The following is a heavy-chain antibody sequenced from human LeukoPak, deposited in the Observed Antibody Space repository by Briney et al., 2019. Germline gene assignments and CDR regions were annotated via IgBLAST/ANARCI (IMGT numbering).Heavy chain of an antibody. CDR3: AKGDYDSSGYWLDY. CDR2: ISYDGSNK. D-gene: IGHD3-22*01. CDR1: GFTFSTYG. J-gene: IGHJ4*02. Sequence: PGGSLRLSCAASGFTFSTYGMHWVRQAPGKGLEWVAVISYDGSNKYYADSVKGRFTISRDNSKNTLYLQMNSLRAEDTAVYYCAKGDYDSSGYWLDYWGQGTLVTVSS. V-gene: IGHV3-30*18.